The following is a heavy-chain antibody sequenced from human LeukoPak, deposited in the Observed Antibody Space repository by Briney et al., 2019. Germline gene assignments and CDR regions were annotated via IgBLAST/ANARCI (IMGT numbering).Heavy chain of an antibody. CDR1: GGSISSYY. CDR3: ARARGSSSSGVLFDY. D-gene: IGHD6-6*01. CDR2: IYTSGST. V-gene: IGHV4-4*07. J-gene: IGHJ4*02. Sequence: PSETLSLTRTVSGGSISSYYWSWIRQPAGKGLEWIGRIYTSGSTNYNPSLKSRVTMSVDTSKNQFSLKLSSVTAADTAVYYCARARGSSSSGVLFDYWGQGTLVTVSS.